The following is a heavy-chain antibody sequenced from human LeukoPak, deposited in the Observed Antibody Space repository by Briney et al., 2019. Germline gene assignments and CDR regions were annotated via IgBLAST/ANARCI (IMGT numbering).Heavy chain of an antibody. CDR1: GYTFTSYA. J-gene: IGHJ4*02. V-gene: IGHV1-3*01. Sequence: GASVKVSCKASGYTFTSYAMHWVRQAPGQRLEWMGWINAGNGNTKYSQKFQGRVTITRDTSASTDYMELSSLRSEDPAVYYCARVDLLVIAAAGTFDYWGQGTLVTVSS. CDR3: ARVDLLVIAAAGTFDY. D-gene: IGHD6-13*01. CDR2: INAGNGNT.